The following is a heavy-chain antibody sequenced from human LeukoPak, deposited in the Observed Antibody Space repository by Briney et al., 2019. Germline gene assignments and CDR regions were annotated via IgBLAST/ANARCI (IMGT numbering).Heavy chain of an antibody. CDR2: IYYSGST. CDR1: GVSISSYY. CDR3: ARDLLGRYCSSTSCHNWFDP. V-gene: IGHV4-59*01. J-gene: IGHJ5*02. D-gene: IGHD2-2*01. Sequence: SETLSLTCTASGVSISSYYWSWIRQPPGKGLEWIGYIYYSGSTNYNPSLKSRVTISVDTSKNQFSLKLSSVTVADTAVYYCARDLLGRYCSSTSCHNWFDPWGQGTLVTVSS.